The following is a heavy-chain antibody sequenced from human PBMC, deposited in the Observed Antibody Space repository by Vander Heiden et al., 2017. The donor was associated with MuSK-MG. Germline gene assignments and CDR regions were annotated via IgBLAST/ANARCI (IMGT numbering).Heavy chain of an antibody. CDR3: ASTVTTNSDAFDI. CDR1: GGSISSYY. D-gene: IGHD7-27*01. Sequence: QVQLQESGPGLVKPSATLSLTCTVSGGSISSYYWSWIRQPPGKGLEWIGYIYYSGSTNYNPALKSRVTISVDTSKNQFSLKLSSVTAADTAVYYCASTVTTNSDAFDIWGQGTMVTVSS. V-gene: IGHV4-59*08. CDR2: IYYSGST. J-gene: IGHJ3*02.